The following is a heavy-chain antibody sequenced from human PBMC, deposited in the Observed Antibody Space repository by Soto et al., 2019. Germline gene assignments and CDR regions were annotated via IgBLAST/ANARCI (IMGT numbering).Heavy chain of an antibody. Sequence: SETLSLTCAVYGGSFSGYYWSWIRQPPGKGLEWIGEINHSGSTNYNPSLKSRVTISVDTSKNQFSLKLSSVTAADTAVYYCARGRKTLHSDCSSTSCYTASDYWGQGTLVTVSS. J-gene: IGHJ4*02. V-gene: IGHV4-34*01. CDR2: INHSGST. D-gene: IGHD2-2*02. CDR3: ARGRKTLHSDCSSTSCYTASDY. CDR1: GGSFSGYY.